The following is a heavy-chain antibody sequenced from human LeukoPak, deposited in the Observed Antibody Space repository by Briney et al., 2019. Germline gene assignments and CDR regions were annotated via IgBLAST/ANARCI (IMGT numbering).Heavy chain of an antibody. CDR3: AKASYYDSSGYYYLYYFDY. CDR1: GFTFSSYS. J-gene: IGHJ4*02. D-gene: IGHD3-22*01. V-gene: IGHV3-23*01. CDR2: ISGSGGST. Sequence: GGSLRLSYAASGFTFSSYSMNWVRQAPGKGLEWVSAISGSGGSTYYADSVKGRFTISRDNSKNTLYLQMNSLRAEDTAVYYCAKASYYDSSGYYYLYYFDYWGQGTLVTVSS.